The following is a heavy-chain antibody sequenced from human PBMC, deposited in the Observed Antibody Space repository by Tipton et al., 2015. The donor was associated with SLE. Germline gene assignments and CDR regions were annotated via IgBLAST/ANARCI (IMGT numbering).Heavy chain of an antibody. J-gene: IGHJ3*02. CDR2: INHSGST. Sequence: LRLSCAASGFTFSSYEMNWVRQAPGNGLEWIGEINHSGSTNYNPSLKSRVTISVDTSKNQFSLKLSSVTAADTAVYYCARDKKVVVITHDAFDIWGQGTMVTVSS. CDR3: ARDKKVVVITHDAFDI. V-gene: IGHV4-34*01. CDR1: GFTFSSYE. D-gene: IGHD3-22*01.